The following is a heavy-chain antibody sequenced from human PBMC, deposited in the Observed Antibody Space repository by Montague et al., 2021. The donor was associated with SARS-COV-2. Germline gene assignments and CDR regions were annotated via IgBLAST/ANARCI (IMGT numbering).Heavy chain of an antibody. J-gene: IGHJ3*02. CDR1: GGSISSSSYY. Sequence: SETLSLTCTDSGGSISSSSYYWGWIRQPPGKGLEWIGSIYYSGSTYYNPSLKSRVTISVDTSKNRFSLKLSSVTAADTAVYYCATYYDILTGYYIDAFDIWGQGTMVTVSS. CDR3: ATYYDILTGYYIDAFDI. CDR2: IYYSGST. V-gene: IGHV4-39*01. D-gene: IGHD3-9*01.